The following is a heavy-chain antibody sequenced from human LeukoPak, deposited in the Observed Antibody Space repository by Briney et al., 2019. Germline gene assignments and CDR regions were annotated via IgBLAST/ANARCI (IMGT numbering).Heavy chain of an antibody. J-gene: IGHJ4*02. CDR1: GGSISSYY. D-gene: IGHD1-26*01. Sequence: SETLSLTCTVSGGSISSYYRSWIRQPPGKGLEWIGNIYYSGSTNYNPSLKSRVTISVDTSKNQFSLKLSSVTAADTAVYYCARGGSGRDFDYWGQGTLVTVSS. CDR2: IYYSGST. V-gene: IGHV4-59*01. CDR3: ARGGSGRDFDY.